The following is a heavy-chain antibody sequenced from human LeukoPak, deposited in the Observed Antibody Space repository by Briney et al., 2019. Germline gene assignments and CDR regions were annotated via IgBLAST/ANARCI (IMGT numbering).Heavy chain of an antibody. D-gene: IGHD1-26*01. CDR2: IRSKAYGGTT. CDR1: GFTFGDYA. J-gene: IGHJ4*02. Sequence: PGRSLRLSCTASGFTFGDYAMSWVRQAPGKGLEWVGFIRSKAYGGTTEYAASVKGRFTTSRDDSKSIACLQMNSLKTEDTAVYYCTRAGGWEDFDYWGQGTLVTVSS. CDR3: TRAGGWEDFDY. V-gene: IGHV3-49*04.